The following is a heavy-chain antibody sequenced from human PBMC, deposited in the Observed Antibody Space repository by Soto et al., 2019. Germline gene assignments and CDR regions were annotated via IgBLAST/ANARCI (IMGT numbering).Heavy chain of an antibody. D-gene: IGHD1-20*01. CDR3: ARDIPLYNRKLHGAFDI. CDR2: IYYSGST. CDR1: GGSTSSGGYY. Sequence: PQTLSLTSTVSGGSTSSGGYYWSWILQHQGKGLEWIWYIYYSGSTYYNPSLKSPVTISVDTSKNQFSLKLSSVTAADTAVYYCARDIPLYNRKLHGAFDIWGQRTIVTLS. V-gene: IGHV4-31*01. J-gene: IGHJ3*02.